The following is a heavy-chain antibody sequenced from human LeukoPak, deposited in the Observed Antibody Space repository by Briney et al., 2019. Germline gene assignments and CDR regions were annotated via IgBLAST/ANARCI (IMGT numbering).Heavy chain of an antibody. V-gene: IGHV3-13*01. Sequence: WGSLRLSCAASGVTLNRYDMHWVRQAPGKGLEWVSSIGTAGGTHYPDSVKGRFTISIENAKHSFYLQMNTLAARDTAVYYCASCPPDYLLWRGYYFDDCGQGTLVTVSS. CDR2: IGTAGGT. D-gene: IGHD3-3*01. CDR1: GVTLNRYD. CDR3: ASCPPDYLLWRGYYFDD. J-gene: IGHJ4*02.